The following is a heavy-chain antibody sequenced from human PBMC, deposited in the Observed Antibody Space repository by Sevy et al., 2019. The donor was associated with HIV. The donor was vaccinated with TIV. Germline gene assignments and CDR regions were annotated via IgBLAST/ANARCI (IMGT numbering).Heavy chain of an antibody. CDR1: GYTLTELC. J-gene: IGHJ4*02. V-gene: IGHV1-24*01. CDR3: ATSYRIAVADFDY. CDR2: FDPEDGEI. Sequence: ASVKVSCKVSGYTLTELCIHWVRQAPGEGLEWMGGFDPEDGEIIYAQKFQGRVTMTEDTSGETGYMELSSLRSDDTAVYYCATSYRIAVADFDYWGQGTQVTVSS. D-gene: IGHD6-19*01.